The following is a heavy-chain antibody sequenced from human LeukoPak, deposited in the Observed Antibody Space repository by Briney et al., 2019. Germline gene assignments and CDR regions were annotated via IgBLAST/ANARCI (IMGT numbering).Heavy chain of an antibody. CDR3: AKRIRDTAMAYFDY. J-gene: IGHJ4*02. Sequence: PGGYLRLYCAASGFTFSSYAMSWVRQAPGKGLEWVSAISAGGGSTYYADSVKGRFTISRDISKNTLYLQVNSLRAEDTAVYYCAKRIRDTAMAYFDYWGQGTLVTVSS. CDR2: ISAGGGST. CDR1: GFTFSSYA. D-gene: IGHD5-18*01. V-gene: IGHV3-23*01.